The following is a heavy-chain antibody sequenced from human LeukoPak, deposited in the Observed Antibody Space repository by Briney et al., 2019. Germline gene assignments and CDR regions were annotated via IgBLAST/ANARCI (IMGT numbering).Heavy chain of an antibody. D-gene: IGHD6-13*01. CDR2: ISYDGSNK. V-gene: IGHV3-30-3*01. CDR3: ARDLVVAAAA. CDR1: GFTFSGYA. Sequence: PGGSLRLSCAASGFTFSGYAMHWVRQAPGKGLEWVAVISYDGSNKYYADSVKGRFTISRDNSKNTLYLQMNSLRAEDTAVYYCARDLVVAAAAWGQGTLVTVSS. J-gene: IGHJ4*02.